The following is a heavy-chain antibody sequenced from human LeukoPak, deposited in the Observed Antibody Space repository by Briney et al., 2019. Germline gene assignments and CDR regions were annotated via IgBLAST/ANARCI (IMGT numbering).Heavy chain of an antibody. CDR3: VRDFSMKSSVYYGSVGNWLDS. CDR1: GFTFNTYG. V-gene: IGHV3-30*03. CDR2: ISYDGSNK. D-gene: IGHD5/OR15-5a*01. J-gene: IGHJ5*01. Sequence: GGSLRLSCAASGFTFNTYGMHWVRQAPGKGLEWVAVISYDGSNKFYTDSVKGRFTISRDNPKNTLYLQMNSLRDEDTAVYYCVRDFSMKSSVYYGSVGNWLDSWGQGTLVSVSS.